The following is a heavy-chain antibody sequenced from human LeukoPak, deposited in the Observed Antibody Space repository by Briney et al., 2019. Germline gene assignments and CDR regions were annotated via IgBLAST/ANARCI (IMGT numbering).Heavy chain of an antibody. CDR2: INQGGSDK. D-gene: IGHD1-14*01. V-gene: IGHV3-7*01. CDR1: GFTFSGHW. Sequence: GGSLRLSCAASGFTFSGHWMSWVRQAPGKGLEWVANINQGGSDKYYVDSVKGRFTISRDNANDLLYLQMNSLRGEDTAVYYCARDRSRAEDDWGQGTLVTVSS. J-gene: IGHJ4*02. CDR3: ARDRSRAEDD.